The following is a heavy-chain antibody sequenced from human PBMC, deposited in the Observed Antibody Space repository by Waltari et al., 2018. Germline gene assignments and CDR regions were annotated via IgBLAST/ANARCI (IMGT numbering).Heavy chain of an antibody. Sequence: CGSWVRQSQGKGLEWIGQVQRSGRTNYNPSFASRVTISIDTSTNQFSLKVTSATAADTAVYFCARDRGRGIYLDSWGQGTLVTVSP. J-gene: IGHJ4*02. CDR1: C. CDR3: ARDRGRGIYLDS. V-gene: IGHV4-4*01. D-gene: IGHD2-15*01. CDR2: VQRSGRT.